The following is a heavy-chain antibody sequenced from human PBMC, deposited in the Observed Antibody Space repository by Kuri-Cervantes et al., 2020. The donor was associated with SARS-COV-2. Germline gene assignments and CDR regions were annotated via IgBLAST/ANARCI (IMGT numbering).Heavy chain of an antibody. D-gene: IGHD1-26*01. CDR3: ARALGDSGSYHIQH. Sequence: GESLKISCAASGFTFSSYWMSWVRQAPGKGLEWVANIKQDGSEKYYVDSVKGRFTISRDNAKNSLYLQMNSLRAEDTAVYYCARALGDSGSYHIQHWGQDTLVTVSS. V-gene: IGHV3-7*01. CDR2: IKQDGSEK. J-gene: IGHJ1*01. CDR1: GFTFSSYW.